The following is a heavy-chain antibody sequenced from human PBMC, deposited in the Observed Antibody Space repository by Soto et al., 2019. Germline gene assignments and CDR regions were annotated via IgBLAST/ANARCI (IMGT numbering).Heavy chain of an antibody. CDR3: ARKMVTMVRGVREYYFDY. D-gene: IGHD3-10*01. Sequence: SQTLSLTCAISGDSFSINSAAWNWIRQSPSRGLEWLGRTYYRSKWYNDYAVSVKSRITINPDTSKNQFSLQLNSVTPEDTAVYYCARKMVTMVRGVREYYFDYWGQGTLVTVSS. V-gene: IGHV6-1*01. CDR2: TYYRSKWYN. J-gene: IGHJ4*02. CDR1: GDSFSINSAA.